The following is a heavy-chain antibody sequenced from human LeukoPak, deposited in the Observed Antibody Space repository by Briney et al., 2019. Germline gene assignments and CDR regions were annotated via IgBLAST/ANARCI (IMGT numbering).Heavy chain of an antibody. CDR1: GGTFSSYA. V-gene: IGHV1-69*04. CDR3: ARGIAVAGKPSPFDY. Sequence: SVKVSCKASGGTFSSYAISWVRQAPGQGLEWMGRIIPILGIANYAQKFQGRVTITADKSTSTAYMELSSLRSEDTAVYYCARGIAVAGKPSPFDYWGQGTLVTVSS. J-gene: IGHJ4*02. D-gene: IGHD6-19*01. CDR2: IIPILGIA.